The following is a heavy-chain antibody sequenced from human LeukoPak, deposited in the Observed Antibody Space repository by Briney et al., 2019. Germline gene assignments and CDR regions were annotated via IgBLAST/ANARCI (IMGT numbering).Heavy chain of an antibody. CDR2: IYYSGST. Sequence: PSETLSLTCAVSGGSISSSSYYWGWIRQPPGKGLEWIENIYYSGSTYYNPSLKSRVTISVDTSKNQFSLKLSSVTAAGTAVYYCARITGDGRDFDYWGQGTLVTVSS. J-gene: IGHJ4*02. CDR1: GGSISSSSYY. V-gene: IGHV4-39*01. D-gene: IGHD7-27*01. CDR3: ARITGDGRDFDY.